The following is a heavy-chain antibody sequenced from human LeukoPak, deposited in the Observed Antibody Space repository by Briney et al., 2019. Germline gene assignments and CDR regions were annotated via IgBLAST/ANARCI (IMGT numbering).Heavy chain of an antibody. CDR1: GGTFSSYA. CDR2: IIPIFGTA. V-gene: IGHV1-69*13. CDR3: ARDRVFYGSGSYPTDY. Sequence: ASVKVSFKASGGTFSSYAISWVRQAPGQGLEWMGGIIPIFGTANYAQKFQGRVTITADESTSTAYMELRSLRSDDTAVYYCARDRVFYGSGSYPTDYWGQGTLVTVSS. D-gene: IGHD3-10*01. J-gene: IGHJ4*02.